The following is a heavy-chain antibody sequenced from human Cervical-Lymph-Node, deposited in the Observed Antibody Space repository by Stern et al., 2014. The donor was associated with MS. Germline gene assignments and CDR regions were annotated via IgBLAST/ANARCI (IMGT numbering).Heavy chain of an antibody. CDR1: GFSLSTSGMR. V-gene: IGHV2-70*04. CDR2: IVVDNEK. J-gene: IGHJ4*02. Sequence: QVTLRESGPALVKPTQTLTLTCTFSGFSLSTSGMRVSWIRQPPGKALEWLARIVVDNEKFNTPSQKNRLTTSKAPPKNKVVLTMTTMDPWDTATYSGAAADMSSSGPAATFDYWGQGTLVTVSS. CDR3: AAADMSSSGPAATFDY. D-gene: IGHD6-13*01.